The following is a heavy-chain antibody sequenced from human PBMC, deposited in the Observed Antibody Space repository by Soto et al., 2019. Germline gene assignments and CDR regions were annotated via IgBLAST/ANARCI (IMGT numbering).Heavy chain of an antibody. D-gene: IGHD4-17*01. CDR2: IYYSGYT. CDR1: GDSFSRADYK. Sequence: QVQLQESGPGLVKPSQTLSLTCTVSGDSFSRADYKWSWIRQPPGKGLEWIGYIYYSGYTYNNPXXXXXXXXSXXXXXXXXXXXXXXXTXXXXXXXYCARSSDYVAFDYWGQGTLVTV. CDR3: ARSSDYVAFDY. V-gene: IGHV4-30-4*01. J-gene: IGHJ4*02.